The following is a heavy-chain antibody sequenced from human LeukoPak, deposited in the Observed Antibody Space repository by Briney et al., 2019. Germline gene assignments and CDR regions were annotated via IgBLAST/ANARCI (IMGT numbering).Heavy chain of an antibody. V-gene: IGHV3-15*01. Sequence: PGGSLRLSCAGSGFTFSTAWLTWVRQTPGKGLEWVGHIKSRNDGGTTDYAAPVTGRFTISRDDSKNTVYLQMNSPETEDTAVYYCATANTYYDYVWGSARYIYWGQGTLVTVSS. CDR3: ATANTYYDYVWGSARYIY. CDR2: IKSRNDGGTT. CDR1: GFTFSTAW. D-gene: IGHD3-16*02. J-gene: IGHJ4*02.